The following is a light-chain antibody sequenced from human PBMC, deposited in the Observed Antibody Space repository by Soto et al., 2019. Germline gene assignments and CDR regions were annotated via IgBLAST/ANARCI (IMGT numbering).Light chain of an antibody. V-gene: IGLV3-21*04. Sequence: SYELTQPPSVSVSPVKTASISCGGNNIGSKGVNGYQQKPGKAPVLVIYSDTDRPPVITERFSGSNSANLATLTISRVEAVDEDDYYCQVWDSGSAHVVFGGGTKVTVL. CDR3: QVWDSGSAHVV. CDR1: NIGSKG. J-gene: IGLJ2*01. CDR2: SDT.